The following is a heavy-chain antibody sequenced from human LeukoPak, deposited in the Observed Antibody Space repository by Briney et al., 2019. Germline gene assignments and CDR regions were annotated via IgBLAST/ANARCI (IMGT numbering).Heavy chain of an antibody. J-gene: IGHJ4*02. CDR3: AREEVRGVSD. Sequence: GSLRLSCAASGFTFSSYSMNWVRQAPGQGLEWVSSISSSSSYIYYADSVKGRFTISRDNAKNSLYLQMNSLRAEDTAVYYCAREEVRGVSDWGQGTLVTVSS. CDR1: GFTFSSYS. CDR2: ISSSSSYI. D-gene: IGHD3-10*01. V-gene: IGHV3-21*01.